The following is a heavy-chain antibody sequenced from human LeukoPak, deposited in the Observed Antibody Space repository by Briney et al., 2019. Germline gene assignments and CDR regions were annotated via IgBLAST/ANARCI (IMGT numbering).Heavy chain of an antibody. Sequence: GGSLRLSCAASGFTFSSYWMSWVRQAQGKGLEWVANIKQDGSEKNYVDSVKGRFTISRDNAKNSLYLQMNSLRDDDTAVYYCTRAYYGSEDYWGQGTLVTVSS. CDR1: GFTFSSYW. CDR2: IKQDGSEK. D-gene: IGHD3-22*01. J-gene: IGHJ4*02. V-gene: IGHV3-7*04. CDR3: TRAYYGSEDY.